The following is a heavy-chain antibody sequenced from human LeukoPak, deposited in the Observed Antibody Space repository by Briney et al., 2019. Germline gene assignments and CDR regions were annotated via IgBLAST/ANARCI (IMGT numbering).Heavy chain of an antibody. V-gene: IGHV1-18*01. CDR3: ARDPDHHYYDSSGIDY. D-gene: IGHD3-22*01. CDR1: GYTFTSYG. CDR2: ISAYNGNT. Sequence: GASVKVSCKASGYTFTSYGISWVRQAPGQGLEWMGWISAYNGNTNYAQKLQGRVTMTTDTSTSTAYMELRSLRSDDTAVYYCARDPDHHYYDSSGIDYWGQGTLVTVSS. J-gene: IGHJ4*02.